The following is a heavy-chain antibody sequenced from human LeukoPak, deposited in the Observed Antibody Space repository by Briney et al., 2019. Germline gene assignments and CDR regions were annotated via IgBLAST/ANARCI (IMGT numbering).Heavy chain of an antibody. Sequence: KASETLSLTCTVSGGSISSGGYYWSWIRQHPGKGLEWIGYIYYNGSTYYNPSLKSRVTISVDTSKNQFSLKLSSVTAADTAVYYCARVPRPGYYDSSGYKDYWGQGTLVTVSS. D-gene: IGHD3-22*01. CDR1: GGSISSGGYY. CDR2: IYYNGST. CDR3: ARVPRPGYYDSSGYKDY. V-gene: IGHV4-31*03. J-gene: IGHJ4*02.